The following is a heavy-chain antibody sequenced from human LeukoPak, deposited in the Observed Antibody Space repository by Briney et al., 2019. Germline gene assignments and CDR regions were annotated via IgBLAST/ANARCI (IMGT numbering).Heavy chain of an antibody. D-gene: IGHD6-19*01. Sequence: QTGGSLRLSCAASGFTFSSYAMSWVRQAPGKGLEWVSAISGSGGSTYYADSVRGRFIISRDNSKNTLYLQMNSLRAEDTAVYYCARRTAVASADRAFDFWGQGTMVTVSS. CDR3: ARRTAVASADRAFDF. CDR1: GFTFSSYA. CDR2: ISGSGGST. J-gene: IGHJ3*01. V-gene: IGHV3-23*01.